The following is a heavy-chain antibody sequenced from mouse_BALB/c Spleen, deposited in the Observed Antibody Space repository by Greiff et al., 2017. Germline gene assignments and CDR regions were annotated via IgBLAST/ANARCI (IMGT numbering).Heavy chain of an antibody. CDR1: GYTFTSYV. Sequence: VQLQQSGPELVKPGASVKMSCKASGYTFTSYVMHWVKQKPGQGLEWIGYINPYNDGTKYNEKFKGKATLTSDKSSSTAYMELSSLTSEDSAVYYCASPITLEAMDYWGQGTSVTVSS. D-gene: IGHD1-1*02. J-gene: IGHJ4*01. CDR2: INPYNDGT. CDR3: ASPITLEAMDY. V-gene: IGHV1-14*01.